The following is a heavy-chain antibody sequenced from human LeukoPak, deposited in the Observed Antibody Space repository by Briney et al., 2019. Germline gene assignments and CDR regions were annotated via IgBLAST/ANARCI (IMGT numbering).Heavy chain of an antibody. CDR1: GFTFSSYA. D-gene: IGHD6-13*01. Sequence: PGGSLRLSCAASGFTFSSYAMSWVRQAPGKGLEWVSGISGSGGFTYYADSVKGRFTISRDKSKNTLYLQMNSLRAEDTAVYYCAKLRGPNSGSWNMDVWGQGTTVTVSS. V-gene: IGHV3-23*01. CDR2: ISGSGGFT. J-gene: IGHJ6*02. CDR3: AKLRGPNSGSWNMDV.